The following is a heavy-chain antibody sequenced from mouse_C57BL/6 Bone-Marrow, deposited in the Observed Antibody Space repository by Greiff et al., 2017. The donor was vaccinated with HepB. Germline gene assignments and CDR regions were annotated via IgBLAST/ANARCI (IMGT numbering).Heavy chain of an antibody. D-gene: IGHD2-10*02. CDR2: IYPGDGDT. V-gene: IGHV1-80*01. CDR3: ARYGNYVDY. J-gene: IGHJ2*01. CDR1: GYAFSIYW. Sequence: QVQLQQSGAELVKPGASVKISCKASGYAFSIYWMNWVKQRPGKGLEWIGQIYPGDGDTNYNGKFKGKATLTADKSSSTAYMQLSSLTSEDSAVYFCARYGNYVDYWGQGTTLTVSS.